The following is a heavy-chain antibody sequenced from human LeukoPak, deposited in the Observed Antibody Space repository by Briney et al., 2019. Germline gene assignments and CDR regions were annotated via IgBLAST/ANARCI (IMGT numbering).Heavy chain of an antibody. CDR3: ARGRYGSGSYKNDY. CDR1: GYTFTSYG. D-gene: IGHD3-10*01. V-gene: IGHV1-18*01. Sequence: ASVKVSCKASGYTFTSYGISWVRQAPGQGLEWMGWINAYNGNTNFAQKLQGRVTMTTDTSTSTAYMELRSLRSDDTDVYYCARGRYGSGSYKNDYWGQGTLVTVSS. J-gene: IGHJ4*02. CDR2: INAYNGNT.